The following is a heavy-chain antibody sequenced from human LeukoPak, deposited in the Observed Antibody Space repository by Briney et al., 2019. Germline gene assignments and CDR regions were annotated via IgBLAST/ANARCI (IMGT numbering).Heavy chain of an antibody. J-gene: IGHJ5*02. V-gene: IGHV4-39*01. Sequence: SETLSLTCTVSGGSISSSSYYWGWIRQPQGKGLEWIGSIYYSGSTYYNPSLKSRVTISVDTSKNQFSLKLSSVTAADTAVYYCASVKSAGYSSGWYSNWFDPWGQGTLVTVSS. CDR2: IYYSGST. CDR1: GGSISSSSYY. CDR3: ASVKSAGYSSGWYSNWFDP. D-gene: IGHD6-19*01.